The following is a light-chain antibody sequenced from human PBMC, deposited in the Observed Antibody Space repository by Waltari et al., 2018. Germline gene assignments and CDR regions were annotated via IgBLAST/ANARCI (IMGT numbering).Light chain of an antibody. CDR2: SAS. CDR1: QNISSY. Sequence: DIQVTQSPSSLGASVGDRITISCRTSQNISSYLSWFQQKHGKAPKLLSSSASRLQPGVPSRFSGSGFGTNFTLTISSLLPDDFTIYYCQQSALTPRTFGRGTKVDIK. CDR3: QQSALTPRT. J-gene: IGKJ1*01. V-gene: IGKV1-39*01.